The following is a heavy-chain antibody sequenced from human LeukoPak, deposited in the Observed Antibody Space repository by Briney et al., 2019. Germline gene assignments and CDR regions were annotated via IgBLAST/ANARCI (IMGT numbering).Heavy chain of an antibody. CDR3: ARVRKDIQSMVRGQNYYYYYMDV. D-gene: IGHD3-10*01. CDR2: ISSSGSTI. V-gene: IGHV3-48*03. Sequence: GGSLRLSCAASGFTFSSYEMNWVRQAPGKGLEGVSYISSSGSTIYYADSVKGRFTISRDNAKNSLYLQMNSLRAEDTAVYYCARVRKDIQSMVRGQNYYYYYMDVWGKGTTVTISS. CDR1: GFTFSSYE. J-gene: IGHJ6*03.